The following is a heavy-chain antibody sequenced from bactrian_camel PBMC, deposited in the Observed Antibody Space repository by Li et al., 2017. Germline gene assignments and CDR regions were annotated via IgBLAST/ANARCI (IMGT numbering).Heavy chain of an antibody. CDR1: GFTFSSYY. D-gene: IGHD1*01. CDR3: GADFVCPAFTQMTSVESQVVY. Sequence: HVQLVESGGGLVQPGGSLRLSCAASGFTFSSYYTNWVRQAPGKGLEWVASTYSYGSDTYYADSVEGRFTISFDNAKSTLYLEMNTLNPNDTAMYYCGADFVCPAFTQMTSVESQVVYWGHGTQVTVS. V-gene: IGHV3-2*01. J-gene: IGHJ4*01. CDR2: TYSYGSDT.